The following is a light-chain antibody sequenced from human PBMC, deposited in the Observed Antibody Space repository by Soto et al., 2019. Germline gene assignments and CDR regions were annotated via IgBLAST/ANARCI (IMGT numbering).Light chain of an antibody. V-gene: IGKV1-5*01. CDR3: QQYNTYSRT. CDR2: DAS. J-gene: IGKJ1*01. Sequence: DIQMTQSPSTLFASVGDSVTVTCRASQSISGGVAWYQQKPGKAPKLLIYDASSLESGVPSRFSGSGSGTDFTLTISGLQPNDFATYYCQQYNTYSRTFGQGTKVDIK. CDR1: QSISGG.